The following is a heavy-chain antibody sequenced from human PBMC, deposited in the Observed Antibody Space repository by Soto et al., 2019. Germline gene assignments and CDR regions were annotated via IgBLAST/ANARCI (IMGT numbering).Heavy chain of an antibody. D-gene: IGHD4-17*01. V-gene: IGHV3-49*03. J-gene: IGHJ6*03. CDR1: GFTFGDYA. CDR3: TRDLTTVGYYYMDV. Sequence: PGGSLRLSCTASGFTFGDYAMGWFRQGPGKGLEWVGFIRSKAYGGTTEYAASVKGRFTISRDDSKSIAYLQMNSLKTEDTAVYYCTRDLTTVGYYYMDVWGKGTTVTVSS. CDR2: IRSKAYGGTT.